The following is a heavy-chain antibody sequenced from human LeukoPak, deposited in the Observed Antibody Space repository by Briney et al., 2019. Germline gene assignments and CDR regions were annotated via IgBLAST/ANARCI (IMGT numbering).Heavy chain of an antibody. CDR2: MDYSGST. CDR3: ARDLWFGEIGMDV. CDR1: GDSISSSSYY. D-gene: IGHD3-10*01. J-gene: IGHJ6*02. V-gene: IGHV4-39*02. Sequence: SETLSLTCNVSGDSISSSSYYWDWIRQPPGTGLEWIGNMDYSGSTYYNPSLKSRVTISVDTSKNQFSLKLSSVTAADTAVYYCARDLWFGEIGMDVWGQGTTVTVSS.